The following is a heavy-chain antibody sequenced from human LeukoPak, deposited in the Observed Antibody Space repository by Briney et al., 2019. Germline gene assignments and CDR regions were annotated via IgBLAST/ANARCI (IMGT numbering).Heavy chain of an antibody. CDR1: GYTFTSCF. J-gene: IGHJ4*02. Sequence: ASVKVSCKASGYTFTSCFIHWVRQAPGQGLEWMGIINPSGGSATHAQTFQGRVTMTRDTSTSTVYMELSSLISDDTAVYYCARDFGVNLHYFAYWGQGTLVTVSS. V-gene: IGHV1-46*01. D-gene: IGHD4-23*01. CDR2: INPSGGSA. CDR3: ARDFGVNLHYFAY.